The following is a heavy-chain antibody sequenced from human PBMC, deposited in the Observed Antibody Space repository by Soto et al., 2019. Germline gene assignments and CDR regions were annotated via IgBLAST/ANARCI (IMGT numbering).Heavy chain of an antibody. CDR3: ARAGTNFGGVSYYYYGLDG. CDR1: GYTFTGYG. CDR2: ISAYNGNT. J-gene: IGHJ6*02. V-gene: IGHV1-18*04. Sequence: ASVKVSCKASGYTFTGYGISWVRQAPGQGLEWMGWISAYNGNTNYAQKLQGRVTMTTDTSTSTAYMELRSLRSDDTAVYYCARAGTNFGGVSYYYYGLDGLGQGTTVTVSS. D-gene: IGHD3-3*01.